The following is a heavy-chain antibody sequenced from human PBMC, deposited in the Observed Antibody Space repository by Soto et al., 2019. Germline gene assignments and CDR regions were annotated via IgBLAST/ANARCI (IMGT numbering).Heavy chain of an antibody. Sequence: ASVKVSCKASGYTFTSYAMHWVRQAPGQRLEWMGWINAGNGNTKYSQKFQGRVTITRDTSASTAYMELSSLRSEDTAVYYCARGPLYYDILTGYVGLNYFHYWGQGTLVTVSS. CDR2: INAGNGNT. CDR3: ARGPLYYDILTGYVGLNYFHY. D-gene: IGHD3-9*01. CDR1: GYTFTSYA. V-gene: IGHV1-3*01. J-gene: IGHJ4*02.